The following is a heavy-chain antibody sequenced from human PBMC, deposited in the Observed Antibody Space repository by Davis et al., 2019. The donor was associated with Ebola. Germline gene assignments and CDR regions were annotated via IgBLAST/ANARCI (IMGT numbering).Heavy chain of an antibody. V-gene: IGHV3-21*01. CDR1: GFTFSSYS. J-gene: IGHJ6*02. CDR3: ANSVAAIYYYYGMDV. D-gene: IGHD6-19*01. Sequence: PGGSLRLSCAASGFTFSSYSMNWVRQAPGKGLEWVSSISSSSSYIYYADSVKGRFTISRDNAKNSLYLQMNSLRAEDTAVYYCANSVAAIYYYYGMDVWGQGTTVTVSS. CDR2: ISSSSSYI.